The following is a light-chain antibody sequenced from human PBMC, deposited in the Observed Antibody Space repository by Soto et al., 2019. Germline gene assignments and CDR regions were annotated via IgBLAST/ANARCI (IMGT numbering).Light chain of an antibody. Sequence: QSALTQPASVSGSPGQSITISCSGTSSDVGFYNYVSWFQQYPGKAPKLMIFEVTNRPSGVSDRFSGSKSDNTASLTISGLQADDEADYFCTSYTTSSIWVFGGGTKVTVL. CDR3: TSYTTSSIWV. CDR2: EVT. J-gene: IGLJ3*02. CDR1: SSDVGFYNY. V-gene: IGLV2-14*01.